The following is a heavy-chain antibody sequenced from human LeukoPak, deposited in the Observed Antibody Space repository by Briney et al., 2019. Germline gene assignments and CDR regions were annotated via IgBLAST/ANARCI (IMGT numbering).Heavy chain of an antibody. Sequence: PSETLSLTCTVSGGSISSSSYYWGWIRQPPGKGLEWIGSIYYSGSTYYNPSLKSRVTISVDTSKNQFSLKLSSVTAADTAVYYCARHSLPTEIYYDFWSGYSYYFDYWGQGTLVTVSS. J-gene: IGHJ4*02. CDR1: GGSISSSSYY. D-gene: IGHD3-3*01. CDR2: IYYSGST. V-gene: IGHV4-39*01. CDR3: ARHSLPTEIYYDFWSGYSYYFDY.